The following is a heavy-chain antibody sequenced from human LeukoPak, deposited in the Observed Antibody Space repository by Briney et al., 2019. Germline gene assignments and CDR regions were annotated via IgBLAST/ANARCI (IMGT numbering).Heavy chain of an antibody. J-gene: IGHJ6*03. CDR3: ARDPPVHSNYYYYYMDV. D-gene: IGHD6-6*01. CDR1: GGSISSYY. V-gene: IGHV4-59*01. Sequence: SETLSLTCTVSGGSISSYYWSWIRQPPGKGLEWIGCIYYSGSTNYNPSFKSRVTISVDTSKNRFSLKLSSVTAADTAVYYCARDPPVHSNYYYYYMDVWGKGTTVTVSS. CDR2: IYYSGST.